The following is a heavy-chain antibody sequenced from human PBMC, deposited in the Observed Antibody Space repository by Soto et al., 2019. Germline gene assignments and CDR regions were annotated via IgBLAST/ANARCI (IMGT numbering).Heavy chain of an antibody. Sequence: SETLSLTCTVSGGSISSGGFYWSWIRQHPGKGLEWIGYIYYSGSTYYNPSLKSRVTISVDTSKNQFSLKLSSVTAADTAVYYCARARAQLDLRYFDYWGQGTLVTVSS. V-gene: IGHV4-31*03. D-gene: IGHD6-6*01. CDR2: IYYSGST. CDR1: GGSISSGGFY. J-gene: IGHJ4*02. CDR3: ARARAQLDLRYFDY.